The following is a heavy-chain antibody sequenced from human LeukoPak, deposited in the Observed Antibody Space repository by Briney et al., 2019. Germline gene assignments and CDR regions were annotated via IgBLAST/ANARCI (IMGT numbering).Heavy chain of an antibody. Sequence: SETLSLTCTVSGGSISSYYWSWIRQPPGKGPEWIGYIYYSGSTNYNPSLKSRVTISVDTSKNQFSLKLSSVTAADTAVYYCARHGHRNFAYWGQGTLVTVSS. V-gene: IGHV4-59*01. J-gene: IGHJ4*02. CDR3: ARHGHRNFAY. CDR1: GGSISSYY. CDR2: IYYSGST.